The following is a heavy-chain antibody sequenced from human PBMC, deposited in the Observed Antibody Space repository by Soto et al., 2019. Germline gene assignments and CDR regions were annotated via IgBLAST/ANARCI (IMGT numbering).Heavy chain of an antibody. CDR3: VRRSPEDAFDF. J-gene: IGHJ3*01. CDR2: IYEGGNT. Sequence: SETLSLTSAVSGGSIISDGYSWSWIRQPPGKGLQWIGHIYEGGNTYYTPSLESRVAISTDKSKTQFSLRLSSVTAADTAGYYCVRRSPEDAFDFWGQGALVTVSS. CDR1: GGSIISDGYS. V-gene: IGHV4-30-2*01.